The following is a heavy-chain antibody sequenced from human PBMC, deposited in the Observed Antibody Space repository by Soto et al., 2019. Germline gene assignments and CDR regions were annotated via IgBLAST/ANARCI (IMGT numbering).Heavy chain of an antibody. Sequence: RGESLKISCKGSGYNFAGYWIAWVRQMPGKGLELMGIIYPSDSDTRYRPSFQGQVTISAGNSISSAYLQWSSLRASDTAMYYCARGGVSTRTFDYWGQGTPVTVSS. CDR1: GYNFAGYW. J-gene: IGHJ4*02. CDR3: ARGGVSTRTFDY. CDR2: IYPSDSDT. D-gene: IGHD3-3*01. V-gene: IGHV5-51*01.